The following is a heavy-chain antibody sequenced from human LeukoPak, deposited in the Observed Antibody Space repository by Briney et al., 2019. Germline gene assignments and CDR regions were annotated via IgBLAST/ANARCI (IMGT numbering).Heavy chain of an antibody. Sequence: PGGSLRLSCAASGFSFSLYAMNWVRQAPGKGLEWVSTITETGASPYYADSVRGRFTVSRDSSKNMFYLQMNSLRAEDTAIYYCARRGAGSGGLDYWGQGTLVTVSS. CDR3: ARRGAGSGGLDY. CDR2: ITETGASP. D-gene: IGHD6-19*01. V-gene: IGHV3-23*01. J-gene: IGHJ4*02. CDR1: GFSFSLYA.